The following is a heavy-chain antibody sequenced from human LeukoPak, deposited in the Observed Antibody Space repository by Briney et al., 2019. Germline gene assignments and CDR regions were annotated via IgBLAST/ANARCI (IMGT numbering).Heavy chain of an antibody. Sequence: GGSLRLSCAASGFTFSSYAMSWVRQAPGKGLEWVSAISGSGGSTYYADSVKGRFTISRDNTKNTLYLQMNSLRAEDTAVYYCAKDQSAYTEYYFDYWGQGTLVTVSS. V-gene: IGHV3-23*01. CDR3: AKDQSAYTEYYFDY. CDR1: GFTFSSYA. J-gene: IGHJ4*02. D-gene: IGHD3-16*01. CDR2: ISGSGGST.